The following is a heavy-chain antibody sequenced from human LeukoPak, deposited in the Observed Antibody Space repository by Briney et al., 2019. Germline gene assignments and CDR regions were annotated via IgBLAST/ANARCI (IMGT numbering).Heavy chain of an antibody. Sequence: PGESLKLSCEASGFTFTTYAITWVRQAPGKGLEWVSAIGGSGRGTYYADSLKGRFTISRDNSKNTVYLKMNSLRAEDTAVYFSAKETIYSSGTSFLTLDYWGQGTLVTVSS. CDR2: IGGSGRGT. D-gene: IGHD3-10*01. CDR1: GFTFTTYA. V-gene: IGHV3-23*01. CDR3: AKETIYSSGTSFLTLDY. J-gene: IGHJ4*02.